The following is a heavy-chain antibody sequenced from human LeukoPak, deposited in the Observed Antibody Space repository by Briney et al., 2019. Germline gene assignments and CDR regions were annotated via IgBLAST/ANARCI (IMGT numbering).Heavy chain of an antibody. J-gene: IGHJ4*02. D-gene: IGHD1-7*01. CDR2: ISSSSSVI. V-gene: IGHV3-48*04. CDR3: ARDNLNYASLKYPDY. CDR1: GFTFSDYG. Sequence: HPGGSLRLSCAASGFTFSDYGMNWVRQAPGKGLEWISYISSSSSVIYYADSVKGRFTISRDNAENSVYLQMDSLRAEDTAVFYCARDNLNYASLKYPDYLGQGILVTVSS.